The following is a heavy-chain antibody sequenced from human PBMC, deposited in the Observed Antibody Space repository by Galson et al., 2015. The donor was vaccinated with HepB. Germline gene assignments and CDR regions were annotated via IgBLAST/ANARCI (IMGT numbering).Heavy chain of an antibody. Sequence: SVKVSCKASGYTFTHYGINWVRQAPGQGLEWMGWFSPYNGNTNHAQKFQGRVTMTTDTSTSTAYMELRSLRSDDTAVYFCARPNLGRYYFDYWGQGTLVTVSS. V-gene: IGHV1-18*01. J-gene: IGHJ4*02. D-gene: IGHD7-27*01. CDR2: FSPYNGNT. CDR3: ARPNLGRYYFDY. CDR1: GYTFTHYG.